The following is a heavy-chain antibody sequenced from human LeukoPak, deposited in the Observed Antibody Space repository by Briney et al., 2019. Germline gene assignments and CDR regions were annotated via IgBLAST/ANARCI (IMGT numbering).Heavy chain of an antibody. D-gene: IGHD3-16*01. CDR3: ARDTRKGDLDY. CDR2: MWYDESSK. Sequence: GGSLRPSCEASGFTFNNYGLHWVRQAPGKGLKWVTVMWYDESSKSYADSVMGRFTISRDNSKNTLYLQMNSLRADDTALYYCARDTRKGDLDYWGQGTLVTVSS. J-gene: IGHJ4*02. V-gene: IGHV3-33*01. CDR1: GFTFNNYG.